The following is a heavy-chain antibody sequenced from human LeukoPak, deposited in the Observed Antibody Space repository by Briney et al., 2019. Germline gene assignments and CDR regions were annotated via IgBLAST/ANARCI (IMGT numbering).Heavy chain of an antibody. Sequence: DSAKVSCKASGYTLTSYYMHWVRQAPGQGLEWMGIINPSGGSTSYAQKFQGRVTMTRDTSTSTVYMELSSLRSEDTAVYYCARVRGVGATNFDYWGQGTLVTVSS. CDR1: GYTLTSYY. CDR2: INPSGGST. J-gene: IGHJ4*02. D-gene: IGHD1-26*01. CDR3: ARVRGVGATNFDY. V-gene: IGHV1-46*01.